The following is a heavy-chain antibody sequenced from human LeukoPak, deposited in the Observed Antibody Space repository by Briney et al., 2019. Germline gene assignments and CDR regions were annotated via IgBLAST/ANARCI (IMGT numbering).Heavy chain of an antibody. J-gene: IGHJ6*03. D-gene: IGHD3-10*01. CDR1: GFTFSTYS. CDR2: ISDSSSYI. Sequence: GGSLRLSCAASGFTFSTYSMNWVRQAPGKGLEWVSCISDSSSYIYYADSVKGRFTISRDNSKNTLYLQMNSLRAEDTAVYYCAKVGKTENYYGSGRFSYYYYMDVWGKGTTVTISS. CDR3: AKVGKTENYYGSGRFSYYYYMDV. V-gene: IGHV3-21*01.